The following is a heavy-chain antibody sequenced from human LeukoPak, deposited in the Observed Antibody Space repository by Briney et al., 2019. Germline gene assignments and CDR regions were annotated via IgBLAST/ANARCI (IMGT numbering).Heavy chain of an antibody. Sequence: PSETLSLTCTVSGGSIGSYYWSWIRQPPGKGLEWIGYIYYSGSTNYNPSLKSRVTISVDTSKNQFSLKLSSVTAADTAVYYCARHTVWAGYYYYYGMDVWGQGTTVTVSS. V-gene: IGHV4-59*08. J-gene: IGHJ6*02. D-gene: IGHD4-11*01. CDR3: ARHTVWAGYYYYYGMDV. CDR1: GGSIGSYY. CDR2: IYYSGST.